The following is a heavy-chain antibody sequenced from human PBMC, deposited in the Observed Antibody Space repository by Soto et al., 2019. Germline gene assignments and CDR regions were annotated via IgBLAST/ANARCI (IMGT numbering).Heavy chain of an antibody. CDR2: ISYDGSNK. CDR1: GFTFSSYA. CDR3: ARVESSGYSYFDY. V-gene: IGHV3-30-3*01. J-gene: IGHJ4*02. D-gene: IGHD3-22*01. Sequence: QVQLVESGGGVVQPGRSLRLSCAASGFTFSSYAMHWVRQAPGKGLESVAVISYDGSNKYYADSVKGRFTISRDNSKNKLYLQMNSLIDEDTDVYYCARVESSGYSYFDYWGQGTLVTVSS.